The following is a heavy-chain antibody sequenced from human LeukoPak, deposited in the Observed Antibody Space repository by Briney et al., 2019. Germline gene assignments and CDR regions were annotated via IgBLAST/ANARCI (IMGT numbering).Heavy chain of an antibody. J-gene: IGHJ4*02. CDR3: AKGRYSGYDFAY. CDR1: GFAFDDYA. CDR2: ISGDGGST. D-gene: IGHD5-12*01. V-gene: IGHV3-43*02. Sequence: PGGSLRLSCAASGFAFDDYAMHWVRQAPGKGLEWVSLISGDGGSTYYADSVKGRFTISRDNSKNSLYLQMNSLRTEDTALYYCAKGRYSGYDFAYWGQGTLVTVSS.